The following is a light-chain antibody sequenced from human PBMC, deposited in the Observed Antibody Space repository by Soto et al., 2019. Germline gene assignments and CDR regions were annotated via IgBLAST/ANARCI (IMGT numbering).Light chain of an antibody. CDR2: DND. CDR3: GSWDGGLSVVL. J-gene: IGLJ2*01. Sequence: QSVLTQPPSISAAPGQKVTISCSGSTSNIGNYYVSWYQKLPGTAPKLLISDNDNRPSGIPDRFSGSKSCTSATLDITGLQTGDEADYYCGSWDGGLSVVLFGGGTKLTVL. CDR1: TSNIGNYY. V-gene: IGLV1-51*01.